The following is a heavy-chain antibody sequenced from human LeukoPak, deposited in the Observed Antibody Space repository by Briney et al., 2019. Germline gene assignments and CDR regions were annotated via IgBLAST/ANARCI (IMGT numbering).Heavy chain of an antibody. CDR3: ARGDWGGYFDY. V-gene: IGHV4-34*01. J-gene: IGHJ4*02. CDR1: GMSLTDFQ. D-gene: IGHD3-16*01. Sequence: SETLSVTCIVYGMSLTDFQWGWIRQSPGKGLEWIGEINASGRTNYNPSLKTSVFISRDTSKRQFSLNLTPVTAADTALYYCARGDWGGYFDYWGQGIQVTVSS. CDR2: INASGRT.